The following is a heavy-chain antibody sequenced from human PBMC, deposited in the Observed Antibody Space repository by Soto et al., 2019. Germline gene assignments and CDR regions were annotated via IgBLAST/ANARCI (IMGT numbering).Heavy chain of an antibody. V-gene: IGHV3-21*01. CDR1: GFTFSDYS. Sequence: EVQLVESGGGLVKPGGSLRLSCAASGFTFSDYSMNWVRQAPGKGLEWVSSIRSSSSYIYYADSVKRRFTVSRDNAKISLYLQVDSLRAEDTAIYYCARDQRSSTWGDLDSWGQGTLVAVSS. J-gene: IGHJ4*02. D-gene: IGHD6-13*01. CDR3: ARDQRSSTWGDLDS. CDR2: IRSSSSYI.